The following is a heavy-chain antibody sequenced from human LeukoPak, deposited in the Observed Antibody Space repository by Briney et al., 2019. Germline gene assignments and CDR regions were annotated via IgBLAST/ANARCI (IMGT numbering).Heavy chain of an antibody. V-gene: IGHV1-69*05. Sequence: SVKVSCKASGYTFTGYYMHWVRQAPGQGLEWMGGIIPIFGTANYAQKFQGRVTITTDESTSTAYMELSSLRSEDTAVYYCARVLGYCSSTSCAPYYYYMDVWGKGTTVTVSS. CDR2: IIPIFGTA. CDR3: ARVLGYCSSTSCAPYYYYMDV. J-gene: IGHJ6*03. CDR1: GYTFTGYY. D-gene: IGHD2-2*01.